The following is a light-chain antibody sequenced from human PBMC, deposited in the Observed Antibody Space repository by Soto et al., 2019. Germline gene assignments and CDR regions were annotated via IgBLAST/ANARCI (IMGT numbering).Light chain of an antibody. J-gene: IGKJ4*01. CDR2: GAY. V-gene: IGKV3-20*01. CDR3: QQYDTDPLT. CDR1: HGVTGNY. Sequence: EIALTQPPGTRALSPGDWATLSCRASHGVTGNYLAWYQHKPGQAPRLLIYGAYTRATGITDRFSGSGFGTDFTLTIGRLEPEDFAVYFCQQYDTDPLTFGEGTKVDIK.